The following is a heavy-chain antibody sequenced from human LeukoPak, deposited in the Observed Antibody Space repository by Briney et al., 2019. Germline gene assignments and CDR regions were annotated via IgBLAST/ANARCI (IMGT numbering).Heavy chain of an antibody. CDR2: ITYDERTE. CDR1: GFPFSVYV. Sequence: GTSPRLSCAASGFPFSVYVMHWVRQAPGKGPEWLGRITYDERTEYAESVRGRFTISRDNSKDTLYLQMNSVRAEDTGVYYCAKDHDCTSITCHSHFDPWGRGTLLTVSP. D-gene: IGHD3-10*01. J-gene: IGHJ5*02. V-gene: IGHV3-30*18. CDR3: AKDHDCTSITCHSHFDP.